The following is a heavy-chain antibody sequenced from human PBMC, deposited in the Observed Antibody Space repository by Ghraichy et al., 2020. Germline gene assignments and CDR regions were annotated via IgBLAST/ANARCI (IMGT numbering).Heavy chain of an antibody. CDR3: ARDIGYSLHY. CDR2: INSDGSTT. Sequence: GGSLRLSRAASGFSFSNAWMHWVRQAPGKGLMWVFHINSDGSTTTYADSVKGRFTISRDNAKNTVYLQMNSLRAEDTAVYYCARDIGYSLHYWGQGTLVTVPS. CDR1: GFSFSNAW. D-gene: IGHD5-18*01. J-gene: IGHJ4*02. V-gene: IGHV3-74*01.